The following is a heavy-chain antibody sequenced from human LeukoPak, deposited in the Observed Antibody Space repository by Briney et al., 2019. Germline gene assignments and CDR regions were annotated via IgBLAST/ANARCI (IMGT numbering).Heavy chain of an antibody. CDR1: GFTFSSYA. CDR3: AKGDIVLVPAAITYYYYMDV. V-gene: IGHV3-23*01. J-gene: IGHJ6*03. D-gene: IGHD2-2*01. Sequence: GGSLRLSCAASGFTFSSYAMSWVRQAPGKGLEWVSAISGSGGSTYYADSVKGRFTISRDNSKNTLYLQMNSLRAEDTAVYYCAKGDIVLVPAAITYYYYMDVWGKGTTVTVSS. CDR2: ISGSGGST.